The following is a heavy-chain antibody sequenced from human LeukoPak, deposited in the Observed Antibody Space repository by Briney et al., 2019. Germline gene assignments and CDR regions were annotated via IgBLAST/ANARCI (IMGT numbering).Heavy chain of an antibody. CDR2: INPSGGST. CDR1: GYTFTSYY. J-gene: IGHJ6*02. CDR3: ARDPGELWLLFYYYYGMDV. V-gene: IGHV1-46*01. Sequence: AASVEVSCKASGYTFTSYYMHWVRQAPGQGLEWMGIINPSGGSTSYAQKFQGRVTMTRDTSTSTVYMELSSLRSEDTAVYYCARDPGELWLLFYYYYGMDVWGQGTTVTVSS. D-gene: IGHD5-18*01.